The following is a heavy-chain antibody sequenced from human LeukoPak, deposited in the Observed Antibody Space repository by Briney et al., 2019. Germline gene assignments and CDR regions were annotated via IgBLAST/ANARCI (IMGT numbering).Heavy chain of an antibody. V-gene: IGHV1-18*01. J-gene: IGHJ5*02. CDR1: GYTFTSYD. CDR3: AREWTSRSGAAAGFP. Sequence: ASVKVSCKASGYTFTSYDISWVRQAPAQGLEWMGWISVYNGHTNYAQKLQGRVTMTTDTSTSTAYMELRSLRSDDTAVYYCAREWTSRSGAAAGFPWGQGTLVTVSS. CDR2: ISVYNGHT. D-gene: IGHD6-13*01.